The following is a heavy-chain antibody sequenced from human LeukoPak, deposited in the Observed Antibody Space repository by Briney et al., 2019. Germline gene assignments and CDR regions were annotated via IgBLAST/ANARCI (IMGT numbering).Heavy chain of an antibody. CDR1: GGSISSGSYY. Sequence: PSETLSLTCTASGGSISSGSYYWSWIRQPAGKGLEWIGRIYTSGSTNYNPSLKSRVTISVDTSKNQFSLKLSSVTAADTAVYYCARDVPPMALRYFGDAFDIWGQGTMVTDSS. V-gene: IGHV4-61*02. J-gene: IGHJ3*02. CDR3: ARDVPPMALRYFGDAFDI. CDR2: IYTSGST. D-gene: IGHD3-9*01.